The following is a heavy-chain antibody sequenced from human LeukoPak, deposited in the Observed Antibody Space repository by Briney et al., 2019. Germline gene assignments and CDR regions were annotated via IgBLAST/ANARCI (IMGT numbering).Heavy chain of an antibody. CDR1: GGSISSHY. CDR2: IYYSGST. D-gene: IGHD4-17*01. J-gene: IGHJ5*02. V-gene: IGHV4-59*08. Sequence: SETLSLTCTVSGGSISSHYWSWIRQPPGKGLEWIGYIYYSGSTNYNPSLQSRVTISIDTSKNQFSLILNSVTAADTAVYYCARSTTVTTPYNWFDPWGQGTLVTVSS. CDR3: ARSTTVTTPYNWFDP.